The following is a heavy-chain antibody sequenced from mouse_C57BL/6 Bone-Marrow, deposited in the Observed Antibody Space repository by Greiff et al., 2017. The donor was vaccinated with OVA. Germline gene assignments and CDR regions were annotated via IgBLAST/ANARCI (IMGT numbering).Heavy chain of an antibody. D-gene: IGHD2-3*01. J-gene: IGHJ3*01. CDR2: INPDDGNT. CDR3: ARDGSLVAY. CDR1: EYDFPSHY. V-gene: IGHV5-2*01. Sequence: EVQLLQSGGGLVQPGESLKLSCESTEYDFPSHYMPWVRKTPEKRLELVASINPDDGNTYYPDTIERRIIITRDKTKTTPYLHMSSLRSEDTALYDCARDGSLVAYWGQGTPVTVSS.